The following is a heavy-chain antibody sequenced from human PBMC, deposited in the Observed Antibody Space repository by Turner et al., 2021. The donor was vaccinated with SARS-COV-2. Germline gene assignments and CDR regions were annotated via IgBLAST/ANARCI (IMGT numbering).Heavy chain of an antibody. CDR2: ISYSGIP. J-gene: IGHJ4*02. Sequence: QVQLQESGPGLVKPSETLSLTCTVSGDSINSYYWNWIRQSPGKVLEWIGYISYSGIPNYNPSLRSRIAISLDKSKKQFSLRLSSVTAADTAVYFCARDPSWTFPRGLFDSWGQGALVTVSS. V-gene: IGHV4-59*01. CDR1: GDSINSYY. CDR3: ARDPSWTFPRGLFDS. D-gene: IGHD5-12*01.